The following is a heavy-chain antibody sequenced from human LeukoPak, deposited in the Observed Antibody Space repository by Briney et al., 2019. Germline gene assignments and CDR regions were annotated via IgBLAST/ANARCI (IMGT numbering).Heavy chain of an antibody. CDR3: ARASHYDILTGFDKRYYYYGMDV. CDR1: GYTFSSYD. D-gene: IGHD3-9*01. V-gene: IGHV1-8*01. Sequence: HRASVKVSCKTSGYTFSSYDINWVRQATGQGLEWMGWMNPNSGNTGYAQKFLGRVTMTRNTSISTAYMELSSLRSEDTAVYYCARASHYDILTGFDKRYYYYGMDVWGQGTTVTVSS. CDR2: MNPNSGNT. J-gene: IGHJ6*02.